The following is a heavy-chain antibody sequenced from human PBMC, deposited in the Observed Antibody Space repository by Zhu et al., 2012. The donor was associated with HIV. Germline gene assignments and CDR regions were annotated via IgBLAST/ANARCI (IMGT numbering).Heavy chain of an antibody. CDR2: INPNSGDT. J-gene: IGHJ6*02. Sequence: QVQLVQSGAEVKKPGASVKVSCKASGYTFAAYYMHWVRQAPGQGLEWMGWINPNSGDTTYAQNFQGRVTLTKDTSISTAYMELSRLRSDDTAVYYCARCDSVQSHYYFYYGMDVWGQGTTATVSS. V-gene: IGHV1-2*02. D-gene: IGHD2-21*01. CDR1: GYTFAAYY. CDR3: ARCDSVQSHYYFYYGMDV.